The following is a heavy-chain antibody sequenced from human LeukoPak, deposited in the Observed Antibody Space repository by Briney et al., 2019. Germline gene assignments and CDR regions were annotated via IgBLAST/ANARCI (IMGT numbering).Heavy chain of an antibody. J-gene: IGHJ4*02. D-gene: IGHD3-22*01. CDR1: GGTFSSYA. V-gene: IGHV1-18*01. Sequence: ASVKVSCKASGGTFSSYAISWVRQAPGQGLEWMGWISTYNGHTKYSQKFQGRVTMTTDTSTSTAYMDLRSLRSDDTAVYYCARGSPPRRNYDRSGYYSYYFDYWGQGTLVTVSS. CDR2: ISTYNGHT. CDR3: ARGSPPRRNYDRSGYYSYYFDY.